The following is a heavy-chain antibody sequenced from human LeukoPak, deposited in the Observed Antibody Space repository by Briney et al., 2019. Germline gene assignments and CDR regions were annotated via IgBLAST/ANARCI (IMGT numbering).Heavy chain of an antibody. J-gene: IGHJ4*02. CDR3: ARMTAGHDY. CDR1: GTSFTSYY. V-gene: IGHV4-34*01. Sequence: SETLSLTCGVSGTSFTSYYWSWIRQTPGKGLEWIGEVNHSGYTNMNPSLKSRVTISVDTSKNQFSLTMTSVTAADTAVYFCARMTAGHDYWGQGILVTVSS. D-gene: IGHD2-21*02. CDR2: VNHSGYT.